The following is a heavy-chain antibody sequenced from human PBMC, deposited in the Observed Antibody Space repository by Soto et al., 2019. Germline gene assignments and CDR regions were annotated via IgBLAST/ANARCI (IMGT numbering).Heavy chain of an antibody. CDR2: INAGNGNT. Sequence: QVPLVQSGAEVKKPGASVKVSCKASGYTFTSYAMHWVRQAPGQRFEWMGWINAGNGNTKYSQKFQGRVSITRDTSASTVYMELSSLRSEDTAVYYCARDVGPTSYDYWVQGSLVTVSS. CDR3: ARDVGPTSYDY. V-gene: IGHV1-3*01. CDR1: GYTFTSYA. J-gene: IGHJ4*02. D-gene: IGHD1-26*01.